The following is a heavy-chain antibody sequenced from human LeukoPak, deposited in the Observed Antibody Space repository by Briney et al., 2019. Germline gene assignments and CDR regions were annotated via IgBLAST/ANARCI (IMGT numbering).Heavy chain of an antibody. CDR2: TSGSGGST. D-gene: IGHD3-10*01. CDR3: AKDGLYYYGSGSYSDY. Sequence: GGSLRLSCAASGFTFSSYAMSWVRQAPGKGLEWVSATSGSGGSTYYADSVKGRFTISRDNSKNTLYLQMNSLRAEDTAVYYCAKDGLYYYGSGSYSDYWGQGTLVTVSS. V-gene: IGHV3-23*01. J-gene: IGHJ4*02. CDR1: GFTFSSYA.